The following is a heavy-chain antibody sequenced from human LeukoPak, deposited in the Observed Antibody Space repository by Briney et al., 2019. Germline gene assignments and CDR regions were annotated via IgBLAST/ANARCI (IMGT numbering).Heavy chain of an antibody. Sequence: ASVKVSCKASGFSFTSFGVTWVRQAPGQGLELMGWISTYTGVTHYAEKFADRVTMSIDTSTTTAYMELRSIRYDDKAVYYCARDSDYSGNGNGDWFDPWGQGTVVTVSS. CDR1: GFSFTSFG. CDR3: ARDSDYSGNGNGDWFDP. D-gene: IGHD4-11*01. CDR2: ISTYTGVT. V-gene: IGHV1-18*04. J-gene: IGHJ5*02.